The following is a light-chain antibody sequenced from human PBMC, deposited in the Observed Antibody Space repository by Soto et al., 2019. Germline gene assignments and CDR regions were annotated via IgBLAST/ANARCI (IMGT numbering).Light chain of an antibody. CDR1: QSVGSH. V-gene: IGKV3-11*01. CDR2: DAS. J-gene: IGKJ2*01. Sequence: EIVLTQSPATLSLSPGERATLSCRTSQSVGSHLAWYQQKPGQAPSLLIYDASNRATGIPAKFSGSGSGTDFSLTISSLEPEDSAVHYCQQRSNWPPYTFGQGTKLQIK. CDR3: QQRSNWPPYT.